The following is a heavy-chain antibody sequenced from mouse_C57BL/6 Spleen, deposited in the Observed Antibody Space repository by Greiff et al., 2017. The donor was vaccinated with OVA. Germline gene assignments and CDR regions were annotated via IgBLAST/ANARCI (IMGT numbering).Heavy chain of an antibody. CDR3: ARCRYGNYGWYFDV. J-gene: IGHJ1*03. D-gene: IGHD2-1*01. CDR1: GYTFTSYW. CDR2: IDPSDSYT. V-gene: IGHV1-50*01. Sequence: VQLQQPGAELVKPGASVKLSCKASGYTFTSYWMQWVKQRPGQGLEWIGEIDPSDSYTNYNQKFKGKATLTVDTSSSTAYMQLSSLTSEDSAVYYCARCRYGNYGWYFDVWGTGTTVTVSS.